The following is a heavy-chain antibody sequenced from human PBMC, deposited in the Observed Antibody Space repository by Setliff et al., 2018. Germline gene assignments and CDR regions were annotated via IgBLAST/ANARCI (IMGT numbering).Heavy chain of an antibody. CDR2: ISGSGTTI. D-gene: IGHD3-16*01. Sequence: PGGSLRLSCAASGFTFSSYAMSWVRQAPGRGLEWVSYISGSGTTIYYADSVKGRFTISRDNAKNSLYLQMNSLRAEDTAVYYCARDGGEYWGQGTLVTVSS. J-gene: IGHJ4*02. CDR3: ARDGGEY. CDR1: GFTFSSYA. V-gene: IGHV3-48*04.